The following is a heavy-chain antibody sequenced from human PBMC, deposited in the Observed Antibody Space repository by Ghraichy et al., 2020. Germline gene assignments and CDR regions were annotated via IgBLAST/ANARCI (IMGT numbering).Heavy chain of an antibody. CDR3: TTSYQLPGNWFDP. J-gene: IGHJ5*02. CDR2: IKSKTDGGTT. CDR1: GFTFSNAW. Sequence: GGSLRLSCAASGFTFSNAWMSWVRQAPGKGLEWVGRIKSKTDGGTTDYAAPVKGRFTISRDDSKNTLYLQMNSLKTEDTAVYYYTTSYQLPGNWFDPWGQGTLVTVSS. D-gene: IGHD2-2*01. V-gene: IGHV3-15*01.